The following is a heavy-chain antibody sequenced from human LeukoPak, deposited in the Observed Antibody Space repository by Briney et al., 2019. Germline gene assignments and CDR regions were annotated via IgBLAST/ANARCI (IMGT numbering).Heavy chain of an antibody. J-gene: IGHJ4*02. CDR1: GFTFSSYS. D-gene: IGHD6-13*01. CDR3: ARVLAPVSSSSFGY. CDR2: ISSSSSYI. Sequence: GSLRLSCAASGFTFSSYSMNWVRQAPGKGLGWVSSISSSSSYIYYADSVKGRFTISRDNAKNSLYLQMNSLRAEDTAVYYCARVLAPVSSSSFGYWGQGTLVTVSS. V-gene: IGHV3-21*01.